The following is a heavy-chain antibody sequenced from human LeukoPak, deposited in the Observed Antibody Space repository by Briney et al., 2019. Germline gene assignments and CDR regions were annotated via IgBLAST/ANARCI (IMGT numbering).Heavy chain of an antibody. CDR3: AREYCSGGSCYHFDAFDI. CDR1: GWSFSGYY. J-gene: IGHJ3*02. D-gene: IGHD2-15*01. Sequence: PSETLSLTCAVYGWSFSGYYWGWIRQPPGKGLEWIGEINHSGSTNYNPSLKSRVTISVDTSKNQFSLKLSSVTAADTAVYYCAREYCSGGSCYHFDAFDIWGQGTMVTVSS. CDR2: INHSGST. V-gene: IGHV4-34*01.